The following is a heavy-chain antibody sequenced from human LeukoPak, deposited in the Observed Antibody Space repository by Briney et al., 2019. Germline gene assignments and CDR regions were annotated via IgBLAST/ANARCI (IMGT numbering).Heavy chain of an antibody. J-gene: IGHJ4*02. V-gene: IGHV4-59*08. D-gene: IGHD1-26*01. CDR1: GDSITSYF. CDR3: VKSGGYGLIDY. CDR2: ISYSGST. Sequence: SETLSLTCTVSGDSITSYFWSWIRQPPGKGLEWIGYISYSGSTNYNPSLKSRVTISIDTSKNQLSLRLNSVTAADTAMYYCVKSGGYGLIDYWGQGTLVTVSS.